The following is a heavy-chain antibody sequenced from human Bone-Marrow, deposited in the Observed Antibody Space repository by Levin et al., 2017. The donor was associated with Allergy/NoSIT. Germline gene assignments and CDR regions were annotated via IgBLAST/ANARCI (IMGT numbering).Heavy chain of an antibody. CDR3: ARMATMVQGVIIRSLDY. CDR1: GGSISSGGYY. D-gene: IGHD3-10*01. Sequence: SETLSLTCTVSGGSISSGGYYWSWIRQHPGKGLEWIGYIYYSGSTYYNPSLKSRVTISVDTSKNQFSLKLSSVTAADTAVYYCARMATMVQGVIIRSLDYWGQGTLVTVSS. V-gene: IGHV4-31*03. CDR2: IYYSGST. J-gene: IGHJ4*02.